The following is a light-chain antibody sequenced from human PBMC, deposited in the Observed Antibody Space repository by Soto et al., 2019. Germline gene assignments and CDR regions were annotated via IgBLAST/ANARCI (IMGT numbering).Light chain of an antibody. Sequence: DIQMTQFPSTLSAXVGDRXXXTCRASQSIRSWLAWYQQKPGKAPKLLIYDGSSLQSGVPSGFSGSGSGTEFTLTINSLQPDDFATYYCQQYSAYPYTFGQGTKVETK. CDR2: DGS. CDR1: QSIRSW. V-gene: IGKV1-5*01. CDR3: QQYSAYPYT. J-gene: IGKJ2*01.